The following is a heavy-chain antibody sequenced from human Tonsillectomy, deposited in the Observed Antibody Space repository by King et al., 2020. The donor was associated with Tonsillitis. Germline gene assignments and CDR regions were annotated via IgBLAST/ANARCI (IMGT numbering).Heavy chain of an antibody. D-gene: IGHD3-10*01. CDR2: IYYSGST. CDR1: GGSISSYY. J-gene: IGHJ4*02. V-gene: IGHV4-59*01. Sequence: QLQESGPGLVKPSETLSLTCTVSGGSISSYYWSWIRQPPGKGLEWIGYIYYSGSTNYNPSLKSRVTISVDTSKNQFSLKLSSVTAADTAVYYCAREWPLGGSGSYRYFDYWGQGTLVTVSS. CDR3: AREWPLGGSGSYRYFDY.